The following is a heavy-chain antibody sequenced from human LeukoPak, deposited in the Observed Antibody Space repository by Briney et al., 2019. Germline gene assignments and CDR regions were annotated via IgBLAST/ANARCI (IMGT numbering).Heavy chain of an antibody. CDR3: ARTPSGDYYTTFDY. D-gene: IGHD3-10*01. J-gene: IGHJ4*02. CDR2: TFTNGST. V-gene: IGHV4-4*07. Sequence: PSETLSLTCTVSGGSISSYYWSWIRQPAGKGLEWIGRTFTNGSTNYKPSLKSRVTISVDTSKKQLSLKLSSVTAADTAVYFCARTPSGDYYTTFDYWGQGTLVTVSS. CDR1: GGSISSYY.